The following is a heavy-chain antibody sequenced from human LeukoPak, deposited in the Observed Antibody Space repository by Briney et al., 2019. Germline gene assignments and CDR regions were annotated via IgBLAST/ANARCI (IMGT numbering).Heavy chain of an antibody. CDR3: ATDRDYSNTERGFDY. D-gene: IGHD4-11*01. CDR2: INPNSGET. CDR1: GYTFTDFY. V-gene: IGHV1-2*02. J-gene: IGHJ4*02. Sequence: ASVKVSCKTSGYTFTDFYIHWVRQAPGQGLEWMGWINPNSGETNSAQKFQGRVTMTGDTAIRTAYMALSRLTSDDTAVYYCATDRDYSNTERGFDYWGQGTLVTVSS.